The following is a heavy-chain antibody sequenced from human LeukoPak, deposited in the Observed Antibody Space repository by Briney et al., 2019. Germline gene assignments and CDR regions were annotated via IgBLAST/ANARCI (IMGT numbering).Heavy chain of an antibody. Sequence: GGSLRLSCAASGFTFSSYSMNWVRQAPGKGLEWVSSISSSSSNIYYADSVKGRFTISRDNAKNSLYLQMNSLRVEDTAVYYCARDGVGGYYDSSGYYFDYWGQGTLVTVSS. V-gene: IGHV3-21*01. CDR3: ARDGVGGYYDSSGYYFDY. CDR2: ISSSSSNI. D-gene: IGHD3-22*01. CDR1: GFTFSSYS. J-gene: IGHJ4*02.